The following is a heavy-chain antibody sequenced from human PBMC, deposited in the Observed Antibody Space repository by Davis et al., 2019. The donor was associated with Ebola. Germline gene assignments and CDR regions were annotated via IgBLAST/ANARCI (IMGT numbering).Heavy chain of an antibody. Sequence: GESLKISCAASGFTFSSYTMHWVRQAPGKGLEWVSLITWDGGSMFYADSVKGRFTISRHNAKNSLFLQMNSLRAEDTAVYYCARGGSGYYLFDYFDSWGQGTLVTVSS. D-gene: IGHD3-22*01. V-gene: IGHV3-48*04. CDR2: ITWDGGSM. CDR3: ARGGSGYYLFDYFDS. CDR1: GFTFSSYT. J-gene: IGHJ4*02.